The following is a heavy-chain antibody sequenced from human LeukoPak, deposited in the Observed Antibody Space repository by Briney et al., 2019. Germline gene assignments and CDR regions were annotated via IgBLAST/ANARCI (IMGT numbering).Heavy chain of an antibody. CDR3: AKDPLVVAVTYYFDY. Sequence: HAGGSPRLSCAASGFTFSSYAMSWVRQAPGKGLEWVSAISGSGGSTYYADSVKGRFTISRDNSKNTLYLQMNSLRAEDTAVYYCAKDPLVVAVTYYFDYWGQGTLVTVSS. D-gene: IGHD2-15*01. V-gene: IGHV3-23*01. J-gene: IGHJ4*02. CDR1: GFTFSSYA. CDR2: ISGSGGST.